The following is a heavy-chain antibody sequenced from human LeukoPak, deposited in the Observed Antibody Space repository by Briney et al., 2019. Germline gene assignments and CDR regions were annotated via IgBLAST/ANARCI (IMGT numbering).Heavy chain of an antibody. CDR1: VFTFSNYE. CDR3: AYQLLPN. V-gene: IGHV3-48*03. D-gene: IGHD2-2*01. J-gene: IGHJ1*01. Sequence: GGSLRLSCAASVFTFSNYEMTWVRQAPGKGLEWVSYISGSAATIFYADSVKGRFTISRDNAKNTLYLQMNSLRAEDTAVYYCAYQLLPNWGQGTLVTVSS. CDR2: ISGSAATI.